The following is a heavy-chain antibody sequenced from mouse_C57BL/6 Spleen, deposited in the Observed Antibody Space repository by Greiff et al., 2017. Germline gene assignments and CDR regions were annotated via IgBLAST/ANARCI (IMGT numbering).Heavy chain of an antibody. CDR3: AREGMGRGYGPWFAY. Sequence: QVQLKESGAELAKPGASVKLSCKASGYTFTSYWMHWVKQRPGQGLEWIGYINPSSGYTKYNQKFKDKATLTADKSSSTAYMQLSSLTYEDSAVYYCAREGMGRGYGPWFAYWGQGTLVTVSA. J-gene: IGHJ3*01. D-gene: IGHD1-2*01. CDR1: GYTFTSYW. CDR2: INPSSGYT. V-gene: IGHV1-7*01.